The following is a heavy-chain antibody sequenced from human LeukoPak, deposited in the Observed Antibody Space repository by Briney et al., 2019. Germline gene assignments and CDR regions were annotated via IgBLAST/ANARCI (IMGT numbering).Heavy chain of an antibody. CDR1: GFTFSSYA. Sequence: PGESLRLSCAASGFTFSSYAMSWVRQAPGKGLEWVSAILGSGGSTSYGDSVKGRFTISRDNSKNTLYLQKNSLRAEDTAVYYCAKDVFELRYFDGWFDPWGQGTLVTVFS. D-gene: IGHD3-9*01. CDR3: AKDVFELRYFDGWFDP. J-gene: IGHJ5*02. V-gene: IGHV3-23*01. CDR2: ILGSGGST.